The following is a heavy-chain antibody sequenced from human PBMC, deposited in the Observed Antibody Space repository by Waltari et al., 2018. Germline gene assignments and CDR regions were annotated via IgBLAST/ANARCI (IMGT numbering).Heavy chain of an antibody. CDR2: ISSSGSTI. CDR1: GFTFSSYE. Sequence: EVQLVESGGGLVQPGGSLRLSCAASGFTFSSYEMNWVRQAPGKGLEWVSYISSSGSTIYYADSVKGRFTISRDNAKNSLYLQMNSLRAEDTAVYYCARAGYYDFWSGYYGYGMDVWGQGTTVTDSS. D-gene: IGHD3-3*01. J-gene: IGHJ6*02. CDR3: ARAGYYDFWSGYYGYGMDV. V-gene: IGHV3-48*03.